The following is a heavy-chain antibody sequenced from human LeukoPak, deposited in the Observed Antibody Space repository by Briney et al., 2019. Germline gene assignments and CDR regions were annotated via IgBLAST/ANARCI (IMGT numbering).Heavy chain of an antibody. J-gene: IGHJ6*02. CDR3: ARPMVRGVKGYYYGMDV. D-gene: IGHD3-10*01. Sequence: LGGSLRLSCAASGFTFDDYAMHWVRQAPGKGLEWVSLISGDGGSTYYADSVKGRFTISRDNSKNSLYLQMNSLRTEDTALYYCARPMVRGVKGYYYGMDVWGQGTTVTVSS. V-gene: IGHV3-43*02. CDR1: GFTFDDYA. CDR2: ISGDGGST.